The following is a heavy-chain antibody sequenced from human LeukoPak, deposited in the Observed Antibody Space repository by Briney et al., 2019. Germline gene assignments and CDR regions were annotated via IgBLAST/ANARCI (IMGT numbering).Heavy chain of an antibody. V-gene: IGHV3-15*01. Sequence: PGGSLRLSCAASGFTFSNAWMSWVRQAPGKGLEWVGRIKSKTDGGTTDYAAPVKGRFTISRDDSKNTLYLQMNSLKTEDTAVYYCTTDVVTYYYDSSGYYEGLGENWGQGTLVTVSS. CDR1: GFTFSNAW. J-gene: IGHJ4*02. D-gene: IGHD3-22*01. CDR3: TTDVVTYYYDSSGYYEGLGEN. CDR2: IKSKTDGGTT.